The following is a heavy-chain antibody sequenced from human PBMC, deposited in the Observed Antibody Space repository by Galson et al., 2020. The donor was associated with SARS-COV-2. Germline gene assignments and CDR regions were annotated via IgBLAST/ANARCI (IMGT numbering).Heavy chain of an antibody. CDR1: GFTFSSYD. CDR3: ARGSMVRGVLGYYYYYGMDV. D-gene: IGHD3-10*01. Sequence: GGSLRLSCAASGFTFSSYDMHWVRQATGKGLEWVLAIGTAGDTYYPGSVKGRFTISRENAKNSLYLQMNSLRAGDTAVYYCARGSMVRGVLGYYYYYGMDVWGQGTTVTVSS. CDR2: IGTAGDT. J-gene: IGHJ6*02. V-gene: IGHV3-13*01.